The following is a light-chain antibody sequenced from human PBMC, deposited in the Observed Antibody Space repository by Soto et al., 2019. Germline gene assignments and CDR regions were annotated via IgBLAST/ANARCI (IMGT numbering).Light chain of an antibody. CDR2: GNN. CDR1: NSNIGRNY. CDR3: ATWDNTLSVEV. V-gene: IGLV1-51*01. J-gene: IGLJ3*02. Sequence: QSVLTQPPSVSAAPGQKVTISCFGSNSNIGRNYVSWYQQLPGTAPKLLIYGNNNRHSGITDRISGSKSGTSATLGITGLQPGDEAYYYCATWDNTLSVEVFGGGTKLTVL.